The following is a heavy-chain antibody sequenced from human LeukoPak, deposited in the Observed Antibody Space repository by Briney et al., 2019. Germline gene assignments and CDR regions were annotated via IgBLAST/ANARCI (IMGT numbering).Heavy chain of an antibody. J-gene: IGHJ3*02. Sequence: PSGTLSLTCAVSGGSISSSNWWSWVRQPPGKGLEWIGEIFHSGSTNYNPSLKSRVTISVDKSKNQFSLKLSSVTAADTAVYYCARHVTISGPYDASDIWGQGTMVTVSP. CDR1: GGSISSSNW. V-gene: IGHV4-4*02. CDR2: IFHSGST. D-gene: IGHD5-24*01. CDR3: ARHVTISGPYDASDI.